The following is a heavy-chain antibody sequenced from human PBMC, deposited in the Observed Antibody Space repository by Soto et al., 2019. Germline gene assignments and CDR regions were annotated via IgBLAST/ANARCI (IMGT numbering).Heavy chain of an antibody. CDR3: ARGLGWGRITIFAY. V-gene: IGHV1-2*02. CDR2: INPNSGGT. CDR1: GYTFTGYY. Sequence: ASVKVSCRASGYTFTGYYMHWVRQAPGQGLAWMGWINPNSGGTNYAQKFQGRVTMTRDTSISTAYMELSRLRSDDTAVYYCARGLGWGRITIFAYWGQGTLVTVSS. D-gene: IGHD3-3*01. J-gene: IGHJ4*02.